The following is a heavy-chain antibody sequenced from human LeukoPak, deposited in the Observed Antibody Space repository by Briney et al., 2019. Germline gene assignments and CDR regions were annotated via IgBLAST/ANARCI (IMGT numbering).Heavy chain of an antibody. CDR1: GYSFTSYW. D-gene: IGHD5-18*01. CDR2: IYPGDSDT. CDR3: ARQRYSYGLGGDY. V-gene: IGHV5-51*01. Sequence: GESLKISCKGSGYSFTSYWNGWVRQMPGKGLEWMGIIYPGDSDTRYSPSFQGQVTISADKSISTAYLQWSSLKASDTAMYYCARQRYSYGLGGDYWGQGTLVTVSS. J-gene: IGHJ4*02.